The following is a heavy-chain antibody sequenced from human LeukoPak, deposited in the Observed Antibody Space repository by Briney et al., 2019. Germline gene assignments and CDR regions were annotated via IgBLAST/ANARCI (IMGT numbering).Heavy chain of an antibody. J-gene: IGHJ4*02. CDR3: VRDPDALDY. Sequence: GGSLRLSCAASGFTFSNTWMNWVRQAPGKGLEWVSYIPSSGSPIYYADSVKGRFTISRDNGRNSLYLQMNSLRDEDTAVYYCVRDPDALDYWGQGTLVTVSS. V-gene: IGHV3-48*02. CDR1: GFTFSNTW. CDR2: IPSSGSPI.